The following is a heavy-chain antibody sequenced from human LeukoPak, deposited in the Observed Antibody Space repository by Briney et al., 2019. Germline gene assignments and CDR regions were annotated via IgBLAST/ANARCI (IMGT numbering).Heavy chain of an antibody. D-gene: IGHD1-26*01. CDR3: ARVQEWELLHYFDY. V-gene: IGHV4-39*07. CDR1: GGSINTPNYY. Sequence: PSETLSLTCTVSGGSINTPNYYWGWIRQTPGKGLVWIGNIFYSGGTYYSPSLTSRVTISLDTSRNQFSLKLSSVTAADTAVYYCARVQEWELLHYFDYWGQGTLVTVSS. J-gene: IGHJ4*02. CDR2: IFYSGGT.